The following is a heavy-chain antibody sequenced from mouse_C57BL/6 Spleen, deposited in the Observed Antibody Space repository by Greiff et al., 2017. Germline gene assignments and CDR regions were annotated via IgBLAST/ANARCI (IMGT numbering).Heavy chain of an antibody. Sequence: QVQLQQPGAELVKPGASVKLSCKASGYTFTSYWMHWVKQRPGQGLEWIGMIHPNSGSTNYNEKFKSKATLTVDKSSSTAYMQLSSLTSEDSAVYYCAREATTVVEGYWGQGTTLTVSS. V-gene: IGHV1-64*01. J-gene: IGHJ2*01. CDR1: GYTFTSYW. CDR3: AREATTVVEGY. D-gene: IGHD1-1*01. CDR2: IHPNSGST.